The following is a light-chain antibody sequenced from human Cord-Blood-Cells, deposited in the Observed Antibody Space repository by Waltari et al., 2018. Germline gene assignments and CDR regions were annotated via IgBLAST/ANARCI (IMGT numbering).Light chain of an antibody. V-gene: IGLV2-14*01. CDR2: DVS. Sequence: QSALTQPASVSGSPGQSITISCTGTSSDVGGYNYVSWYQQHPGKAPKLMLYDVSKRPSGVSNRFSGSKAGNTASLAISGLQAEDEADYYCSSYTSSSTYVFGTVTKVTVL. J-gene: IGLJ1*01. CDR3: SSYTSSSTYV. CDR1: SSDVGGYNY.